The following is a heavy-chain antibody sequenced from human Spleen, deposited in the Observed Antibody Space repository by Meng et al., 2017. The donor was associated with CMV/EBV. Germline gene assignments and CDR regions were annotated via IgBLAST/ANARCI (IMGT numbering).Heavy chain of an antibody. CDR3: ARDLSDFWSGYHDAFDI. Sequence: ISSSSYYWGWIRQPPGKGLEWIGSIYYSGSTYYNPSLKSRVTISVDTSKNQFSLKLSSVTAADTAVYYCARDLSDFWSGYHDAFDIWGQGTMVTVSS. CDR2: IYYSGST. D-gene: IGHD3-3*01. J-gene: IGHJ3*02. CDR1: ISSSSYY. V-gene: IGHV4-39*07.